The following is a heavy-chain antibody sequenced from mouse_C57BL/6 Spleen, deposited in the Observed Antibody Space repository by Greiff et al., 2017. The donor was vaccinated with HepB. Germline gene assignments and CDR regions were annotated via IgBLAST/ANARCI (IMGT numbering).Heavy chain of an antibody. CDR3: ARGPYYDYDGGFDY. V-gene: IGHV1-47*01. Sequence: VKLVESWAELVKPGASVKMSCKASGYTFTTYPIEWMKQNHGKSLEWIGNFHPYNDDTKYNEKFKGKATLTVEKSSSTVYLELSRLTSDDSAVYYCARGPYYDYDGGFDYWGQGTTLTVSS. CDR1: GYTFTTYP. J-gene: IGHJ2*01. CDR2: FHPYNDDT. D-gene: IGHD2-4*01.